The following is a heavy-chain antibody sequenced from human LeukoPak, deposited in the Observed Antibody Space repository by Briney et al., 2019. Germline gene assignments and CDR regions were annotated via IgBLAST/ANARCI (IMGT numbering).Heavy chain of an antibody. J-gene: IGHJ1*01. V-gene: IGHV3-21*04. CDR3: ARDPNGDYVGAFDFQR. CDR2: ISGAGT. CDR1: GFTFSSYS. Sequence: GGSLRLSCAASGFTFSSYSMNWVRQAPGRGLEWVSSISGAGTYYAESVKGRFTISRDNYKNTVYLQMKSLRAEDTALYYCARDPNGDYVGAFDFQRWGQGTLVTVSS. D-gene: IGHD4-17*01.